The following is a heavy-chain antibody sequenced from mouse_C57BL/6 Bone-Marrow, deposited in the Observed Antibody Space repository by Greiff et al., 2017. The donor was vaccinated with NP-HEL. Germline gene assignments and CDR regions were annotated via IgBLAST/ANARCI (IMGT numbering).Heavy chain of an antibody. V-gene: IGHV5-17*01. D-gene: IGHD1-1*01. CDR2: ISSGSSTI. Sequence: EVQLVESGGGLVKPGGSLKLSCAASGFTFSDYGMHWVRQAPEKGLEWVAYISSGSSTIYYADTVKGRFTISRDNAKNTLFLQMTSLRSEDTAMYYCARTHGSSLYYFDYWGQGTTLTVSS. CDR3: ARTHGSSLYYFDY. CDR1: GFTFSDYG. J-gene: IGHJ2*01.